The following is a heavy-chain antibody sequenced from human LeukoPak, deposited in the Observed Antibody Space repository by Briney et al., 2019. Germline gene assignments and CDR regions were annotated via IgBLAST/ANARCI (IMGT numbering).Heavy chain of an antibody. CDR1: GYTFTGYY. V-gene: IGHV1-2*04. J-gene: IGHJ4*02. Sequence: ASVKVSCKASGYTFTGYYMHWVRQAPGQGLEWMGWINPNSGGTNYAQKFQGWVTMTRDTSISTAYMELSRLRSDDTAVYYCARAFSGYCSGGSCSAFDYWGQGTLVTVSS. CDR3: ARAFSGYCSGGSCSAFDY. D-gene: IGHD2-15*01. CDR2: INPNSGGT.